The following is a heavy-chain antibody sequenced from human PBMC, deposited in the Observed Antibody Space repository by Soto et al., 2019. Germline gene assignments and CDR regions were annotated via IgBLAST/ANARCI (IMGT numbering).Heavy chain of an antibody. D-gene: IGHD3-22*01. CDR2: IWYDGSNK. V-gene: IGHV3-33*01. CDR1: GFTFRSYG. Sequence: GGSLRLSCAAAGFTFRSYGMHWVRQEPGKGLEWVAVIWYDGSNKYYADSVKGRFTISRDNSKNTLYLQMNSLRAEDTAVYYCARDRTGGYYDSSGYSYWGQGTLVTVSS. CDR3: ARDRTGGYYDSSGYSY. J-gene: IGHJ4*02.